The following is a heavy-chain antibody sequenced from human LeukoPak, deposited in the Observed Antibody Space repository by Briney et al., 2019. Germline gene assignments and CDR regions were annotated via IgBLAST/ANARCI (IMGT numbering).Heavy chain of an antibody. CDR2: IIPIFGTA. J-gene: IGHJ4*02. V-gene: IGHV1-69*05. CDR3: ARGAITYYYDSSGYYPPDY. D-gene: IGHD3-22*01. Sequence: SVKVSCKASGGTFSSYAISWVRQAPGQGLEWLGRIIPIFGTANYAQKFQGRVTITTDESTSTAYMELSSLRSEDTAVYYCARGAITYYYDSSGYYPPDYWGQGTLVTVSS. CDR1: GGTFSSYA.